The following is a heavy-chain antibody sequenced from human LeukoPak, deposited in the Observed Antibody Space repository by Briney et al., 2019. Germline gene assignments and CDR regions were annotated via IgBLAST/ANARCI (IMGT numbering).Heavy chain of an antibody. CDR3: ARAAPAGPNRNWFDP. CDR2: IYTSGST. V-gene: IGHV4-61*02. CDR1: GGSISSGSYY. J-gene: IGHJ5*02. Sequence: PSQNLSLTCTVSGGSISSGSYYWSWIRQPAGKGLEWIGRIYTSGSTNYNPSLKSRVTISVDTSKNQFSLKLSSVTAADTAVYYCARAAPAGPNRNWFDPWGQGTLVTVSS. D-gene: IGHD1-14*01.